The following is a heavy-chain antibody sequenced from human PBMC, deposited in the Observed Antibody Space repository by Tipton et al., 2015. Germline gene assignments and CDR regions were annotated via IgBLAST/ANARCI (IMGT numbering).Heavy chain of an antibody. CDR2: LYSDGTT. CDR3: ARGSGRGYYGMDV. CDR1: GFTFSSYA. V-gene: IGHV3-48*03. Sequence: SLRLSCAASGFTFSSYAMNWVRQAPGKGLEWVSILYSDGTTNYADSVKGRFTISRDNRKNSLSLEMNTLRVDDTAVYYCARGSGRGYYGMDVWGQGTTVTVS. D-gene: IGHD1-14*01. J-gene: IGHJ6*02.